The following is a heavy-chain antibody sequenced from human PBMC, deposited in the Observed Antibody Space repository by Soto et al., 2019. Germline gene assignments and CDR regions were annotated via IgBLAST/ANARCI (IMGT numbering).Heavy chain of an antibody. D-gene: IGHD3-9*01. CDR3: AKDLLGYYDILTGYGGEYYYYGMDV. CDR2: ISGSGGST. V-gene: IGHV3-23*01. CDR1: GFTFSSYA. J-gene: IGHJ6*02. Sequence: PGGSLRLSCAASGFTFSSYAMSWVRQAPGKGLEWVSAISGSGGSTYYADSVKGRFTISRDNSKNTLYLQMNSLRAEDTAVYYCAKDLLGYYDILTGYGGEYYYYGMDVWGQGTTVTVSS.